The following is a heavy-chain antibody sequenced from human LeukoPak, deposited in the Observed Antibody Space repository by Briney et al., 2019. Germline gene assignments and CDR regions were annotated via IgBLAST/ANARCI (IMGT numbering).Heavy chain of an antibody. CDR3: ARGGPENLYGSSPFDY. V-gene: IGHV4-59*01. J-gene: IGHJ4*02. CDR2: IYYSGST. CDR1: GGSISSYY. Sequence: NPSETLSLTCTVSGGSISSYYWSWIRQPPGKGLEWIGYIYYSGSTNYNPSLKSRVTISVDTSKNQFSLKLSSVTAADTAVYYCARGGPENLYGSSPFDYWGQGTLVTVSS. D-gene: IGHD6-6*01.